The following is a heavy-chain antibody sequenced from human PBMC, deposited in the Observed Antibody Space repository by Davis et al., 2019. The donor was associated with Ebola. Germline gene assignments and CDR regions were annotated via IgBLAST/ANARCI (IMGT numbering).Heavy chain of an antibody. V-gene: IGHV3-30-3*01. CDR1: GFTFRTYS. J-gene: IGHJ4*02. CDR3: ATGNSSSWIDY. Sequence: GESLKISCAASGFTFRTYSMHWVRQAPGKGLEWVTIISFDGSHRYYADSVRGRFTISRDNSKNMVYLQMNSLRVDDTAVYFCATGNSSSWIDYWGQGTLVTVSS. D-gene: IGHD6-13*01. CDR2: ISFDGSHR.